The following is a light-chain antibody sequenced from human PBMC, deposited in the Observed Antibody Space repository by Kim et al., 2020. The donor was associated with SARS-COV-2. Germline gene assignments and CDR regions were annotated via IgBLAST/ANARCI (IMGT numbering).Light chain of an antibody. CDR2: GAS. V-gene: IGKV3-15*01. CDR1: VSSH. CDR3: QQYNNWPL. Sequence: VSSHLAWYQQKPGQAPRLLIYGASTRAPCIPARFSGSGSGTEFTLTISSLQSEDFAVYYCQQYNNWPLFGPGTKVDIK. J-gene: IGKJ3*01.